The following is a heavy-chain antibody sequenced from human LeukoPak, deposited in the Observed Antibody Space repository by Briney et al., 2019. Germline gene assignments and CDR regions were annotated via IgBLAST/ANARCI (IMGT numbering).Heavy chain of an antibody. CDR3: ARARGRWHLLPLDF. CDR1: GFSFRNFA. Sequence: GRSLRLSCAASGFSFRNFAINGFRQPPAKGLNCLPVISHDGTTKYYADSVKGRFTISRDNSNNSLSLQMNSLSAEDTAVYYCARARGRWHLLPLDFWGQGTLVTVSS. D-gene: IGHD1-26*01. V-gene: IGHV3-30*04. J-gene: IGHJ4*02. CDR2: ISHDGTTK.